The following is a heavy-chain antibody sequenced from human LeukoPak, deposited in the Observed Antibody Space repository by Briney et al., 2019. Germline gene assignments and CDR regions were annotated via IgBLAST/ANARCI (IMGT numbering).Heavy chain of an antibody. CDR2: IDPDGGGT. D-gene: IGHD3-16*01. J-gene: IGHJ6*02. V-gene: IGHV1-2*02. CDR1: GYTLTAYY. CDR3: AREDPGEDGMDV. Sequence: ASVKVSCKGSGYTLTAYYMHWVRQAPGQGLEWMGWIDPDGGGTKYAQKFQGRVTLTRDTSISTGYVELSRLTYDDTAVYYCAREDPGEDGMDVWGQGTTVTVSS.